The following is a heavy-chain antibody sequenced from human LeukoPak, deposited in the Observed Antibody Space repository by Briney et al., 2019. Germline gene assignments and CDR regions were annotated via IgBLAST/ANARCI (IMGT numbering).Heavy chain of an antibody. D-gene: IGHD5-18*01. Sequence: SETLSLTCAVYGGSFSGYYWSWIRQPPGKGLEWIGEINHSGSTNYNPSLKSRVTISVDTSKNQFSLKLSSVTAADTAVYYCARLRGYSYGPKLYYFDYWGQGTLVTVFS. CDR1: GGSFSGYY. V-gene: IGHV4-34*01. J-gene: IGHJ4*02. CDR3: ARLRGYSYGPKLYYFDY. CDR2: INHSGST.